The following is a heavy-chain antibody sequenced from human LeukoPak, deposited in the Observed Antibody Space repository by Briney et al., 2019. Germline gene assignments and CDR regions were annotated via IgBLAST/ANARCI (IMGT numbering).Heavy chain of an antibody. Sequence: GGSLRLSCAASGFTFSSYSMNWVRQAPGKGLEWVSYISSSSSTIYYADSVKGRFTISRDNAKNSLYLQMNSLRVEDTAVYYCARDPYSGTYGNTYYYYMDVWGKGTTVTISS. D-gene: IGHD1-26*01. V-gene: IGHV3-48*01. CDR3: ARDPYSGTYGNTYYYYMDV. CDR2: ISSSSSTI. J-gene: IGHJ6*03. CDR1: GFTFSSYS.